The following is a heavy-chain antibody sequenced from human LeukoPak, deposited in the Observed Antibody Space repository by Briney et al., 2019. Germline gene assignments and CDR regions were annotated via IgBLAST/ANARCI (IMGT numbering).Heavy chain of an antibody. CDR2: ISGSGSGT. D-gene: IGHD1-14*01. CDR3: AQVDNSYDY. Sequence: GGSLRLSCAASGFTFSSYAMSWVRQAPGKGLEWVSIISGSGSGTYYADSVKGRFTISRDNSKNRLYLQINSLRAEDTAVYYCAQVDNSYDYWGQGTLVTVSS. V-gene: IGHV3-23*01. CDR1: GFTFSSYA. J-gene: IGHJ4*02.